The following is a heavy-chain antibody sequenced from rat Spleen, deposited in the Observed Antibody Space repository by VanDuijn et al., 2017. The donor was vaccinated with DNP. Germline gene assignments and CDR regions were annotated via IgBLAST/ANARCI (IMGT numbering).Heavy chain of an antibody. Sequence: QVQLRQSGAELVHPGTSVKLSCKASGYTFIGNHMNWIKQTTGQGLEWIGIINPENGDGSYNGKFRGKATLTVDRSSSTAFMQLSSLTPDDSAVYYCASSNWGYYWYFDFWGPGTMVTVSS. J-gene: IGHJ1*01. D-gene: IGHD5-1*01. CDR1: GYTFIGNH. CDR3: ASSNWGYYWYFDF. V-gene: IGHV1-47*01. CDR2: INPENGDG.